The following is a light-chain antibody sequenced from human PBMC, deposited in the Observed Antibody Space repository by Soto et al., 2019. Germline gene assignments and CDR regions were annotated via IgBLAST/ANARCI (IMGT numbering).Light chain of an antibody. CDR3: AAWDDSLNGVV. CDR1: SSNIGSNT. Sequence: QAVVTQPPSASGTPGQRVTISCSGSSSNIGSNTVNWYQQLPGTAPKLLIYSNNQRPSGVPDRFSGSKSGTSASLAISGLQSEDEDYYYCAAWDDSLNGVVFGGGTQLTVL. J-gene: IGLJ2*01. CDR2: SNN. V-gene: IGLV1-44*01.